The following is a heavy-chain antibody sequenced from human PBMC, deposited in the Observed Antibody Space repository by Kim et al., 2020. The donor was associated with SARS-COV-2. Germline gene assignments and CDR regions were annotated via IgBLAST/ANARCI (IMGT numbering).Heavy chain of an antibody. CDR3: ARENYSYSSSYDY. J-gene: IGHJ4*02. Sequence: YADSGKGGFTISRDNAKKSLYLQMNSLRAEDTAVYYCARENYSYSSSYDYWGQGTLVTVSS. V-gene: IGHV3-11*05. D-gene: IGHD6-13*01.